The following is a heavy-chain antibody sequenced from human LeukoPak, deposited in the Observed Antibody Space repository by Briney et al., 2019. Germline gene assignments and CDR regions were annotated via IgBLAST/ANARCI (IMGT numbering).Heavy chain of an antibody. CDR3: ARGSLAAAGTLDIVY. D-gene: IGHD6-13*01. Sequence: ASVKVSCKVSGYTLTELSMHWVRQAPGKGLEWMGGFDPEDGETIYAQKYQGRVTMTEDTSTDTAYMELSSLRSEDTAVYYCARGSLAAAGTLDIVYWGQGTLVTVSS. V-gene: IGHV1-24*01. CDR1: GYTLTELS. CDR2: FDPEDGET. J-gene: IGHJ4*02.